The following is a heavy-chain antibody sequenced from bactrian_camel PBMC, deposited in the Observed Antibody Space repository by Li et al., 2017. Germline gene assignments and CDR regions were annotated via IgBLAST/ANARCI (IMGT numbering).Heavy chain of an antibody. J-gene: IGHJ4*01. CDR2: IDSDGST. CDR1: ESRFTFYC. V-gene: IGHV3S53*01. CDR3: ATGYGSSSFSTP. Sequence: HVQLVESGGGSVQAGGSLRLSCKASESRFTFYCAGWFRQAPGKEREGVAAIDSDGSTSYADSVKGRFTISRDSAKNTMYLQMNSLKSEDTALYYCATGYGSSSFSTPRGQGTQVTVS. D-gene: IGHD6*01.